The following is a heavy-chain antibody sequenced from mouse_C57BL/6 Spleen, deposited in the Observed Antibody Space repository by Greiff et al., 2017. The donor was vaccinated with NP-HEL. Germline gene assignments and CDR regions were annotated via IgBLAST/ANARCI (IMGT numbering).Heavy chain of an antibody. Sequence: EVKLVESGPVLVKPGASVKMSCKASGYTFTDYYMNWVKQSHGKSLEWIGVINPYNGGTSYNQKFKGKATLTVDKSSSTAYMELNSLTSEDSAVYYCARRTGTLDYWGQGTTLTVSS. D-gene: IGHD4-1*01. CDR3: ARRTGTLDY. V-gene: IGHV1-19*01. CDR2: INPYNGGT. J-gene: IGHJ2*01. CDR1: GYTFTDYY.